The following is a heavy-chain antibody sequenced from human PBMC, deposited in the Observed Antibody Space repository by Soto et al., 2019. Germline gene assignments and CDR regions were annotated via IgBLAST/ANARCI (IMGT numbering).Heavy chain of an antibody. CDR2: IIPIFGTA. J-gene: IGHJ6*02. D-gene: IGHD2-2*01. V-gene: IGHV1-69*01. Sequence: QVQLVQSGAEVKKPGSSVKVSCKASGGTFSSYAISWVRQAPGQGLEWMGGIIPIFGTANYAQKFQRRVTINADESTSTAYMELSSLRSEDTAVYYCARGVGYCSSTSCPEDYYYYGMDVWGQGTTVSDSS. CDR3: ARGVGYCSSTSCPEDYYYYGMDV. CDR1: GGTFSSYA.